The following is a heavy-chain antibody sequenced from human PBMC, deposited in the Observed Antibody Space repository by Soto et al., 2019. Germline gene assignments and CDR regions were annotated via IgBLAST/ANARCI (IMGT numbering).Heavy chain of an antibody. D-gene: IGHD3-22*01. V-gene: IGHV4-59*01. CDR3: ARDRAYSDSSGLYFAH. Sequence: PWENPALTSTVSGGSSADYDWSWIRQPPGKGLEWIGYIYYSGSTNYNPSLKSRVTISEDTSKNQFSLKVSSVTAADTAVYYCARDRAYSDSSGLYFAHWGRGPLVTV. J-gene: IGHJ4*02. CDR1: GGSSADYD. CDR2: IYYSGST.